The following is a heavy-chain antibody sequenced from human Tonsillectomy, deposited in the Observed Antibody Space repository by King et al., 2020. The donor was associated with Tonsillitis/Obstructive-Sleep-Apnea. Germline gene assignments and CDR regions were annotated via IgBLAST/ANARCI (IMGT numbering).Heavy chain of an antibody. D-gene: IGHD3-16*02. Sequence: VQLVESGGGVVQPGRSLRLSCAASGFTFSSYAMHWVRQAPGKGLEWVAVISYDGSNKYYADSVKGRFTISRDNSKNTLYLQMNSLRAEDTAFYYCARNGGDYVWGSYRDMDVWGKGTTVTVSS. CDR1: GFTFSSYA. CDR3: ARNGGDYVWGSYRDMDV. J-gene: IGHJ6*03. CDR2: ISYDGSNK. V-gene: IGHV3-30*01.